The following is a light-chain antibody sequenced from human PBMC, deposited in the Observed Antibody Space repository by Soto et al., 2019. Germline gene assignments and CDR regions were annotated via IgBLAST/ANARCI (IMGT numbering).Light chain of an antibody. Sequence: QSALTQPASVSGSPGQSITISCTGTSSDVGSYNLVSWYQQHPGKAPKLMIYEGSKRPSGVSNRFSGSKSGNTASLTISGLQAEDVADYYGCSYAGSSTYVFGTGTKLTV. J-gene: IGLJ1*01. CDR1: SSDVGSYNL. V-gene: IGLV2-23*01. CDR3: CSYAGSSTYV. CDR2: EGS.